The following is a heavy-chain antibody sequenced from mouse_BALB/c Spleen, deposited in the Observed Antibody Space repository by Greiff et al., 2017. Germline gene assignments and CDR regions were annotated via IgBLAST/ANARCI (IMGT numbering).Heavy chain of an antibody. Sequence: EVKLVESGGGLVQPKGSLKLSCAASGFTFNTYAMNWVRQAPGKGLEWVARIRSKSNNYATYYADSVKDRFTISRDDSQSMLYLQMNNLKTEDTAMYYCVRHEGWLRGDYWGQGTSVTVSS. V-gene: IGHV10-1*02. CDR2: IRSKSNNYAT. D-gene: IGHD2-2*01. CDR1: GFTFNTYA. J-gene: IGHJ4*01. CDR3: VRHEGWLRGDY.